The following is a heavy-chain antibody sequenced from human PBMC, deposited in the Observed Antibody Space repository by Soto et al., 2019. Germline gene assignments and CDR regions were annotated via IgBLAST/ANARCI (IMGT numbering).Heavy chain of an antibody. Sequence: SAKLSCEASGYTLTSYDINWVRPATGQGLEWMGWMNPNSGNIGYAQKFQGRVTMTRNTSISTAYMELSSLRSEDTAVYYCTRSRRGYFDDLGPGTPVTV. D-gene: IGHD3-16*01. CDR1: GYTLTSYD. CDR3: TRSRRGYFDD. CDR2: MNPNSGNI. V-gene: IGHV1-8*01. J-gene: IGHJ4*02.